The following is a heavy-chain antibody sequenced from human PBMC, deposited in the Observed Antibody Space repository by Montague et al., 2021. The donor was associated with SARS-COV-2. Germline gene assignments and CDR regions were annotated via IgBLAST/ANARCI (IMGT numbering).Heavy chain of an antibody. CDR1: RGSINSGGYF. Sequence: TLSLTYTVSRGSINSGGYFWTWIRQHPGKGLEWIGHIYWSGSTRDNPSLRGRVSFSVDTSKNQFSLQLTSVTAADTAVYYCARGVSLGDHLDYWGQGALVTVS. J-gene: IGHJ4*02. V-gene: IGHV4-31*03. CDR2: IYWSGST. D-gene: IGHD4-17*01. CDR3: ARGVSLGDHLDY.